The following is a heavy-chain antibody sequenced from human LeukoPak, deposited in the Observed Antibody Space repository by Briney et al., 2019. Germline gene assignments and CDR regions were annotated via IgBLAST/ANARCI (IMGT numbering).Heavy chain of an antibody. CDR1: GFTFSSYS. J-gene: IGHJ4*02. CDR2: ISSSSSYI. CDR3: ARDGTYYYDSSGYYYFDY. Sequence: PGGSLRLSCAASGFTFSSYSMNWVRQAPGKGLDWVSSISSSSSYIYYADSVKGRFTISRDNAKNSLYLQMNSLRAEDTAVYYCARDGTYYYDSSGYYYFDYWGQGTLVTVSS. V-gene: IGHV3-21*01. D-gene: IGHD3-22*01.